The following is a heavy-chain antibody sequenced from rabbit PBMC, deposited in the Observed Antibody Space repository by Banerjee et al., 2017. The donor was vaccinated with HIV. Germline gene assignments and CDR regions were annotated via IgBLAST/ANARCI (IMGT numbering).Heavy chain of an antibody. CDR2: IYAGKGST. CDR1: GFSFSSGHD. J-gene: IGHJ2*01. CDR3: ARTDDSSGWTRFDP. V-gene: IGHV1S40*01. Sequence: QSLEESGGDLVQPGASLTLTCTASGFSFSSGHDMCWVRQAPGKGLEWIGIIYAGKGSTDYASWVNGRFTISSDNAQNTVDLQMNSLTAADTATYSCARTDDSSGWTRFDPWGPGTLVTVS. D-gene: IGHD4-1*01.